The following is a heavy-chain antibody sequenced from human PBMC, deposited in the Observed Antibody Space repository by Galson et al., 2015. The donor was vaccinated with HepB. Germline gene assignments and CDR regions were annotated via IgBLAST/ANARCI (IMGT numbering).Heavy chain of an antibody. J-gene: IGHJ4*02. CDR2: ISSSGTTI. Sequence: SLRLSCAASGFTFSSHSMIWVRQAPGKGLEWVSYISSSGTTIYYADSVKGRFTISRDNAKNSLYLQMNSLGDEDTAVYYCARDPSPTTDAWYYFDYWGQGTLVTVSS. CDR1: GFTFSSHS. V-gene: IGHV3-48*02. CDR3: ARDPSPTTDAWYYFDY. D-gene: IGHD1-1*01.